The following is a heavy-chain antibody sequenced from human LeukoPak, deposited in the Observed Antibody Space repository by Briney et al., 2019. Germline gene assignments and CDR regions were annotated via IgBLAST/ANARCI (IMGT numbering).Heavy chain of an antibody. CDR3: VRCGSYCLDY. V-gene: IGHV4-4*02. CDR2: IYRTGSA. D-gene: IGHD1-26*01. Sequence: SETLSLTCGVSGGSISNGNWWSWVRQPPGRGLEWIGEIYRTGSANYNPSLKSRVTISVDKSKNQFSLSLNSVTAADTAVYYCVRCGSYCLDYWGQGTLVTVSS. CDR1: GGSISNGNW. J-gene: IGHJ4*02.